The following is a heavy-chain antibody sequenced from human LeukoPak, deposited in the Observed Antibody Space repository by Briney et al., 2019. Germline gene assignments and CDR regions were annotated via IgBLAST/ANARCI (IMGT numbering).Heavy chain of an antibody. Sequence: SETLSLTCSVSGVSISAYYWSWIRQPAGKGLEWIGRIYPGESIYASENTNYNPSLKSRVSMSGDTSKNQVSLKLRSVTAADTAVYYCARMIGNYRGVYYYYGMDVWGQGTTVTVSS. J-gene: IGHJ6*02. CDR2: IYPGESIYASENT. CDR3: ARMIGNYRGVYYYYGMDV. D-gene: IGHD4-11*01. CDR1: GVSISAYY. V-gene: IGHV4-4*07.